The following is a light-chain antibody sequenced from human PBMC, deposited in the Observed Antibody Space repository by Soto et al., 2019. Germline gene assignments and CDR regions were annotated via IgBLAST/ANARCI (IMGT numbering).Light chain of an antibody. V-gene: IGKV4-1*01. CDR1: QNIFDRAKNKNY. CDR2: WAS. J-gene: IGKJ1*01. CDR3: QQYFTSPWT. Sequence: DIVMTQSPDSLAVSLGERATFNCKSSQNIFDRAKNKNYLAWYQQKSGQPPKLLIYWASLREPGVPDRFTGSGSGTDFTLTISSLQAEDVAVYYCQQYFTSPWTFGQGTKVDI.